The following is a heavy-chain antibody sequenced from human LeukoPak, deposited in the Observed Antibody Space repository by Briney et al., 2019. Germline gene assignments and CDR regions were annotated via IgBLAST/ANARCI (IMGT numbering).Heavy chain of an antibody. CDR2: IIASGGST. J-gene: IGHJ3*02. CDR3: ARDREGTIIVSTAFDI. V-gene: IGHV1-46*01. D-gene: IGHD3-22*01. CDR1: GYTFTSYY. Sequence: ASLKVSCKASGYTFTSYYMHWVRQAPGQGLEWMGIIIASGGSTSYAQKFQSRVTITTDTSTSTVYMELSSLRSEDTAVYYCARDREGTIIVSTAFDIWGQGTMVTVS.